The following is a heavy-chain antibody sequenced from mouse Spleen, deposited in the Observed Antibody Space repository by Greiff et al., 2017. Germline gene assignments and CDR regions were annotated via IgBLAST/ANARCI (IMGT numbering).Heavy chain of an antibody. Sequence: VMLVESGPGLVAPSQSLSITCTVSGFSLTSYGVHWVRQPPGKGLEWLGVIWAGGSTNYNSALMSRLSISKDNSKSQVFLKMNSLQTDDTAMYYCARDCGYFLYYAMDYWGQGTSVTVSS. V-gene: IGHV2-9*02. CDR2: IWAGGST. CDR3: ARDCGYFLYYAMDY. D-gene: IGHD2-3*01. CDR1: GFSLTSYG. J-gene: IGHJ4*01.